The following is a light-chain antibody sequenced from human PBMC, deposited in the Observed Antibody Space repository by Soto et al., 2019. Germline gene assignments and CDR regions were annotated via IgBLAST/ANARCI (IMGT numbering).Light chain of an antibody. Sequence: EIFMTQSHPTVSLSRWERAALSWRASQSVNTNLAWYQQKPGQAPRLLIYAASTRATGIPARFSGSGSGTEFTLTISSLQSEDFAVYYCQQYNNWPAITFGQGTRLEIK. CDR3: QQYNNWPAIT. J-gene: IGKJ5*01. CDR1: QSVNTN. V-gene: IGKV3D-15*01. CDR2: AAS.